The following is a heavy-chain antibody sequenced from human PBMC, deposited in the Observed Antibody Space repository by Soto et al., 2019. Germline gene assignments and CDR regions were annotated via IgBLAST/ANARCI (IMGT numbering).Heavy chain of an antibody. CDR2: ISYDGSNK. D-gene: IGHD5-12*01. Sequence: QVQLVESGGGVVQPGRSLRLSCAASGFTFSSYGMHWLRQAPGKGLEWVAVISYDGSNKYYADSVKGRFTISRDNPKNTLYLQMNSLRAEDTAVYYCAKDGARDGYTVYYFDYWGQGTLVTVSS. V-gene: IGHV3-30*18. J-gene: IGHJ4*02. CDR3: AKDGARDGYTVYYFDY. CDR1: GFTFSSYG.